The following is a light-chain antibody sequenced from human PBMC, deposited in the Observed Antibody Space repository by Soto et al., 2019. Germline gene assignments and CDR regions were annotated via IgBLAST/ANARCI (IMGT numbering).Light chain of an antibody. CDR1: SSNIWNNY. CDR2: ENN. V-gene: IGLV1-51*02. Sequence: QSVLKQPASVSRVDVESRSITRTGSSSNIWNNYVSLYQQLPGTAPKLLIYENNKRPSGIPDRFSGSKSGTSATLGIIGLQTGEAADYYCGRWDRSPWVLGGGTNVTAL. CDR3: GRWDRSPWV. J-gene: IGLJ3*02.